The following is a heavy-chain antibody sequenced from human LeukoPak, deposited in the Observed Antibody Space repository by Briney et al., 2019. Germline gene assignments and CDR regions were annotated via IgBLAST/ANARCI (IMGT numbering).Heavy chain of an antibody. CDR3: ARQKGSGWYDY. CDR2: MYYSGST. J-gene: IGHJ4*02. V-gene: IGHV4-39*01. Sequence: SETLSLTCTVSGGSISSSSYSWGWIRQPPGKGLEWIGSMYYSGSTFYIPSLKSRVTMSVDTSKNPFSLKLSSVTAADTAVYYCARQKGSGWYDYWGQGTLVTVSS. D-gene: IGHD6-19*01. CDR1: GGSISSSSYS.